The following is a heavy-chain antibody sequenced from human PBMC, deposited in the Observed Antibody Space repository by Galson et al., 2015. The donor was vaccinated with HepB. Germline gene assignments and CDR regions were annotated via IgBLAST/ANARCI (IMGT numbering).Heavy chain of an antibody. CDR2: IGTKADNYPT. CDR3: IRMGNIAGYSSS. Sequence: SLRLSCATSGFTFSGSAIHWVRQASGRGLEWVGRIGTKADNYPTAYTASVKGRFTISRDDSRNTAYLQMNRLKTEDTAVYYCIRMGNIAGYSSSWGQGTLVTVS. V-gene: IGHV3-73*01. J-gene: IGHJ4*02. CDR1: GFTFSGSA. D-gene: IGHD6-13*01.